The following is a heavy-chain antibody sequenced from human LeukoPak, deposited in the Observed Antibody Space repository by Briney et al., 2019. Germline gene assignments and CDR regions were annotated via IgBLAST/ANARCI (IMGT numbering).Heavy chain of an antibody. CDR3: ERDLDFSFDY. CDR2: IGIGSSNI. Sequence: GGSLRLSCAASGFTFSSSSMNWVRQAPGKGLEWISYIGIGSSNIYYPDSGKGRFTMSRDDAKNSLYLQMHSLRDEDTAVYYCERDLDFSFDYWGQGTLVTVSS. CDR1: GFTFSSSS. D-gene: IGHD3-9*01. J-gene: IGHJ4*02. V-gene: IGHV3-48*02.